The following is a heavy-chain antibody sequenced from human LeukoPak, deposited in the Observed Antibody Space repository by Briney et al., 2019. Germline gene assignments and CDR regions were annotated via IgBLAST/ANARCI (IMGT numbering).Heavy chain of an antibody. D-gene: IGHD3-10*01. Sequence: GGSLRLSCGASGFTFSSYWMSWVRQVPGKGLVWVSRINSGGSSTSYADSVKGRFTISRDNAKNTLYVQMNSLRADDTAVDYCSSGSGPAFDIWGRGTMVTVSS. V-gene: IGHV3-74*01. CDR1: GFTFSSYW. CDR2: INSGGSST. CDR3: SSGSGPAFDI. J-gene: IGHJ3*02.